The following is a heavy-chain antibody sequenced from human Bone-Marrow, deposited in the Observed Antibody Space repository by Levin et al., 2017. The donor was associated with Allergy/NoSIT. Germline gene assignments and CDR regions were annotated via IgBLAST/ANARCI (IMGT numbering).Heavy chain of an antibody. V-gene: IGHV3-33*01. Sequence: GESLKISCAASGFTFSSYGMHWVRQAPGKGLEWVAVIWYDGSNKYYADSVKGRFTISRDNSKNTLYLQMNSLRAEDTAVYYCAREDPWSDYWGQGTLVTVSS. D-gene: IGHD3-3*01. CDR1: GFTFSSYG. CDR3: AREDPWSDY. CDR2: IWYDGSNK. J-gene: IGHJ4*02.